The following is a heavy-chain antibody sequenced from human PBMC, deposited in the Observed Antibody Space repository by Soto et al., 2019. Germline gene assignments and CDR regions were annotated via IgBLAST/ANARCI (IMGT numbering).Heavy chain of an antibody. V-gene: IGHV4-61*01. D-gene: IGHD3-10*01. CDR2: IYSSGTI. Sequence: QVQLQESGPGLVKPSETLSLTCTVSGGSVNSGSYCWTWIRQPPGKGLEWIGYIYSSGTINYNPSLKRRGTISADTAKNQCSLKLSSVTAADTAVYYCARGVGSYYMAYWGQGTLVTVSS. J-gene: IGHJ4*02. CDR3: ARGVGSYYMAY. CDR1: GGSVNSGSYC.